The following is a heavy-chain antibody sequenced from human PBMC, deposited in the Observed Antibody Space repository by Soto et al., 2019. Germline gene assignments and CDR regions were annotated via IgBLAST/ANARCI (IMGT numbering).Heavy chain of an antibody. J-gene: IGHJ6*02. CDR1: GYDFTNYW. D-gene: IGHD6-6*01. CDR2: IYPGDSDT. Sequence: GESLKISCKASGYDFTNYWIGWVRQMPGKGLEWMGIIYPGDSDTRYSPSFEGQVTISADKSISTAYLQWSSLKASDTAMYYCARHRKDRRSSGWDYYYYGMDVWGHGTTVTVSS. CDR3: ARHRKDRRSSGWDYYYYGMDV. V-gene: IGHV5-51*01.